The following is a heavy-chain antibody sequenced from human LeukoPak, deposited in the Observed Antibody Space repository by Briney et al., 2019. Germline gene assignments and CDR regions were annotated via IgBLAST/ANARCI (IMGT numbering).Heavy chain of an antibody. CDR3: ARMAYSSSWYDYYFDY. Sequence: PSETLSLTCNVSGYSIDSETYYWVWIRQPPGKGLEWIGSLSYSGDTYYNPSLRSRIAMSVDTSKNQFSVKVRSVTAADTAVYYCARMAYSSSWYDYYFDYWGQGTLVTVSS. J-gene: IGHJ4*02. CDR1: GYSIDSETYY. CDR2: LSYSGDT. D-gene: IGHD6-13*01. V-gene: IGHV4-39*01.